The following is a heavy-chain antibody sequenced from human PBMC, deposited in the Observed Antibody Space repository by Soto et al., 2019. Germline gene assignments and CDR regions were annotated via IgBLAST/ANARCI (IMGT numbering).Heavy chain of an antibody. V-gene: IGHV3-21*01. CDR1: GFTFTRYS. CDR3: ARESEDLTSNFDY. J-gene: IGHJ4*02. Sequence: PGGSLRLSCAASGFTFTRYSMNWVRQAPGKGLEWVSSISSTTNYIYYADSMKGRFTVSRDNAKNSVHLEMNSLSAEDTAVYYCARESEDLTSNFDYWGQGTLVTVS. CDR2: ISSTTNYI.